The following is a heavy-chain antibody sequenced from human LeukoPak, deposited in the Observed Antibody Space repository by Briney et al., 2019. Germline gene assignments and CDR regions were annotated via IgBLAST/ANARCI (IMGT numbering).Heavy chain of an antibody. Sequence: PGGSLRLSCVASGFSFGDAWMNWVRQAPGKGLEWVSAISGSGGSTYYADSVKGRFTISRDNSKNTVYLQMNSLKPEDTAVYYCAKGVDHYGSGNYVWGQGSLVTVSS. V-gene: IGHV3-23*01. CDR3: AKGVDHYGSGNYV. CDR2: ISGSGGST. CDR1: GFSFGDA. D-gene: IGHD3-10*01. J-gene: IGHJ4*02.